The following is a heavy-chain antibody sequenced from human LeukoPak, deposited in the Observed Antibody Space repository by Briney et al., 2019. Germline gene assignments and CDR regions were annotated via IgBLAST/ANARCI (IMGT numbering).Heavy chain of an antibody. CDR1: GGSISSYY. V-gene: IGHV4-59*01. Sequence: SETLSLTCTVSGGSISSYYWSWIRQPPGKGLEWIGYIYYSGSTNYNPSLKSRVTISVDTSKNQFSLKLSSVTAADTAVYYCARTREFEEVDYWGQGTLVTVSS. D-gene: IGHD3-10*01. CDR3: ARTREFEEVDY. CDR2: IYYSGST. J-gene: IGHJ4*02.